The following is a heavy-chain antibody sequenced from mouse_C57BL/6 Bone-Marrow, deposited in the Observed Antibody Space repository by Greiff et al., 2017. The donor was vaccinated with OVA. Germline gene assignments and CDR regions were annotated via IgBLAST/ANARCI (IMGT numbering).Heavy chain of an antibody. J-gene: IGHJ2*01. V-gene: IGHV5-6*01. Sequence: EVQGVESGGDLVKPGGSLKLSCAASGFTFSSYGMSWVRQTPDKRLEWVATISSGGSYTYYPDSVKGRFTISRDNAKNTLYLQMSSLKSEDTAMYYCARDYGSSRDYFDYWGQGTTLTVSS. CDR2: ISSGGSYT. CDR1: GFTFSSYG. D-gene: IGHD1-1*01. CDR3: ARDYGSSRDYFDY.